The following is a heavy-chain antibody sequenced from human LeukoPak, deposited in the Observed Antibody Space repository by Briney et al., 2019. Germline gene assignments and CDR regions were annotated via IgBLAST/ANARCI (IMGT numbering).Heavy chain of an antibody. J-gene: IGHJ4*02. V-gene: IGHV4-34*01. Sequence: SETLSLTCAVYGGSFSGYYWSWIRQPPGKGLEWIGEINHSGSTNYNPSLKSRVTISVDTSKNQFSLKLSSVTAADTAVYYCARGQNWGSYFDYWGQGTLVTVSP. CDR1: GGSFSGYY. D-gene: IGHD7-27*01. CDR2: INHSGST. CDR3: ARGQNWGSYFDY.